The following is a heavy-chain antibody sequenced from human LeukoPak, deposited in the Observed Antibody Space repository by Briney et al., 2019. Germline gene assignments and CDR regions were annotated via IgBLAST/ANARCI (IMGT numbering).Heavy chain of an antibody. J-gene: IGHJ4*02. CDR2: IYYSGST. V-gene: IGHV4-59*08. Sequence: SETLSLTCAVYGGSFSGYYWSWIRQPPGKGLEWIGYIYYSGSTNYNPSLKSRVTISVDTSKNQFSLKLSSVTAADTAVYYCARQQGWSNFDYRGQGTLVTVSS. D-gene: IGHD6-19*01. CDR3: ARQQGWSNFDY. CDR1: GGSFSGYY.